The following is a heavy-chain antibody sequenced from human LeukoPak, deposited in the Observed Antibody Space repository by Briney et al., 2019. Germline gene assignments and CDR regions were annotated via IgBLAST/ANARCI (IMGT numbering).Heavy chain of an antibody. CDR3: TTGRGVYDYVSLH. D-gene: IGHD3-16*01. CDR1: GFTFSNAW. V-gene: IGHV3-15*01. Sequence: KPGGSLRLSCAASGFTFSNAWMNCVRQAPGKGLEWVGRIKSKSGGGTTDYAAPVKGKFIISRDESKNTLYMQMTSLKGEDTAVYYGTTGRGVYDYVSLHWGQGTVVTVSS. J-gene: IGHJ1*01. CDR2: IKSKSGGGTT.